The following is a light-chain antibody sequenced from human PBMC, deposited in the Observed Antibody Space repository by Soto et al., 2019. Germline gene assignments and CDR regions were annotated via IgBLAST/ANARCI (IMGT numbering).Light chain of an antibody. J-gene: IGLJ2*01. Sequence: QLVLTQPASVSGSPGQSITISCTGTSRDVGGYDYVSWYQHHPGKAPKLMIYNVSNRPSGVSNRFSGSKSGNTASLTISGLQAEDEADYYCSSYTSSTTPVFGGGTKVTVL. V-gene: IGLV2-14*03. CDR3: SSYTSSTTPV. CDR1: SRDVGGYDY. CDR2: NVS.